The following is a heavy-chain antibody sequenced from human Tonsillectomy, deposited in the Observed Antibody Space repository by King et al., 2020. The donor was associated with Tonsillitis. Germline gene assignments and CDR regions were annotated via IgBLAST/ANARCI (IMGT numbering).Heavy chain of an antibody. CDR3: ASDRWGWAAAAHYYYYGMDV. CDR1: GFTFSSYW. J-gene: IGHJ6*02. D-gene: IGHD6-13*01. Sequence: VQLVESGGGLVQPGGSLRLSCAASGFTFSSYWMSWVRQAPGKGLEWVANIKQDGSEKYYVESVKGRFTISRDNAKNSLYLQMNSLRAEDTAVYYCASDRWGWAAAAHYYYYGMDVWGQGTTVTVSS. CDR2: IKQDGSEK. V-gene: IGHV3-7*03.